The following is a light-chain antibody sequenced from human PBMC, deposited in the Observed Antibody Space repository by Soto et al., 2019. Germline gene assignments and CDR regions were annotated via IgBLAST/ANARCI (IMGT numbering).Light chain of an antibody. J-gene: IGLJ2*01. V-gene: IGLV2-11*01. CDR1: SSDAGGYNY. Sequence: QSALTQPRSVSGSPGQSVTLSCTGTSSDAGGYNYVSWYQQHPGKAPKLMIYDVSKRPSGVPDRFSGSKSGNTASLTISGLQAEDEADYYCCSYAGSYGVVFGGGTKLTVL. CDR3: CSYAGSYGVV. CDR2: DVS.